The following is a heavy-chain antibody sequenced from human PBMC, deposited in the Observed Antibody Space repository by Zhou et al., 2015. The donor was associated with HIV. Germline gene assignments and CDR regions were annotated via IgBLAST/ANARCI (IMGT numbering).Heavy chain of an antibody. V-gene: IGHV1-8*01. CDR2: MNPNSGNT. Sequence: QVQLVQSGAEVKKPGASVKVSCKASGYTFTSYDINWVRQATGQGLEWMGWMNPNSGNTGYAQKFQGRVTMTRNTSISTAYMELSSLRSEDTAVYYCARAVVPAAMGDYYYYYMDVWGKGTTVTVSS. CDR3: ARAVVPAAMGDYYYYYMDV. J-gene: IGHJ6*03. CDR1: GYTFTSYD. D-gene: IGHD2-2*01.